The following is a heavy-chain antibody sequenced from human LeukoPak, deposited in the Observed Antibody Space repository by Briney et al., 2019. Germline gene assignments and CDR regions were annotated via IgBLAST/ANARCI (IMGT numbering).Heavy chain of an antibody. D-gene: IGHD6-19*01. J-gene: IGHJ4*02. CDR1: GFTFSSYE. V-gene: IGHV3-48*03. Sequence: GGSLRLSCAASGFTFSSYEMNCVRHAPGKGLEWVSYISSGSTIYDADSVKGRFTISRDNAKNSLYLQMNSLRAEDTAVYYCARESIAVAGAPFDYWGQGTLVTVSS. CDR2: ISSGSTI. CDR3: ARESIAVAGAPFDY.